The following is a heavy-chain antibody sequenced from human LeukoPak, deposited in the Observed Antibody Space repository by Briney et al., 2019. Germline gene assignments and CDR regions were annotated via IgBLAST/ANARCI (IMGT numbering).Heavy chain of an antibody. CDR1: GFTFSNYA. D-gene: IGHD3-9*01. V-gene: IGHV3-23*01. CDR2: ITGSGGNT. J-gene: IGHJ4*02. Sequence: GASLRLSCAASGFTFSNYAMSWVRQAPGKGLEWVSAITGSGGNTYYADSVKGRFTISRDNSKNTPYLQMNSLGDEDTAVYYCAKWGDFDVLTGYYVPDFWGQGTLVTVSS. CDR3: AKWGDFDVLTGYYVPDF.